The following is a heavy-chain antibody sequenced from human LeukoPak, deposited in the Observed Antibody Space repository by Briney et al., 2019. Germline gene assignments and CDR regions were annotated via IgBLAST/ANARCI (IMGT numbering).Heavy chain of an antibody. Sequence: SETLSLTCAVYGGSFSGYYWSWIRQPPGKGLEWIGEINHSGSTNYNPSLKSRVTISVDTPKNQFSLKLSSVTAADTAVYYCARGSSNYGTLWYFDLWGRGTLVTVSS. J-gene: IGHJ2*01. CDR1: GGSFSGYY. CDR2: INHSGST. D-gene: IGHD4-11*01. CDR3: ARGSSNYGTLWYFDL. V-gene: IGHV4-34*01.